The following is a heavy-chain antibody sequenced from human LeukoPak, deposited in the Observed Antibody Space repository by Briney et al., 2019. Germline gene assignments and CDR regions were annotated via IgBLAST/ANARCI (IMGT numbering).Heavy chain of an antibody. CDR1: GGSISSGGYS. D-gene: IGHD3-10*01. CDR2: IYHSGST. J-gene: IGHJ3*02. Sequence: SQTLSLTCAVSGGSISSGGYSWSWIRQPPGKGLEWIGYIYHSGSTYYNPSLKSRVTISVDRSKNQFSLKLSSVTAADTAVYYCAARTGITMVRGVIPIWGQGTMVTVSS. CDR3: AARTGITMVRGVIPI. V-gene: IGHV4-30-2*01.